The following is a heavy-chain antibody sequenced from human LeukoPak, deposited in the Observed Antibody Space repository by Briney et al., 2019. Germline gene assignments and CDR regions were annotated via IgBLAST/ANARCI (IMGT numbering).Heavy chain of an antibody. V-gene: IGHV4-59*12. CDR3: ARMVRGVITLVDY. CDR1: GGSISSYY. CDR2: IYYSGST. J-gene: IGHJ4*02. D-gene: IGHD3-10*01. Sequence: SETLSLTCTVSGGSISSYYWSWIRQPPGKGLEWIGYIYYSGSTNYNPSLKSRVTISVDTSKNQFSLKLSSVTAADTAVYYCARMVRGVITLVDYWGQGTLVTVSS.